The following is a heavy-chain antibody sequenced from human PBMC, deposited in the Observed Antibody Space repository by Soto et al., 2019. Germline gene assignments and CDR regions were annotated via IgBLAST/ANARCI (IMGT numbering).Heavy chain of an antibody. CDR2: IYHSGTA. CDR1: GASISDNNW. Sequence: QVQLQESGPGLVKPSGTLSLTCAVSGASISDNNWWSWARQPPGKGLEWIGEIYHSGTANYSPSLNSRVTISLDKSKNQISLQLSSVTAADSAVYYCARHIGVPGTRGFDYWGQGTLVTVSS. V-gene: IGHV4-4*02. D-gene: IGHD6-19*01. CDR3: ARHIGVPGTRGFDY. J-gene: IGHJ4*02.